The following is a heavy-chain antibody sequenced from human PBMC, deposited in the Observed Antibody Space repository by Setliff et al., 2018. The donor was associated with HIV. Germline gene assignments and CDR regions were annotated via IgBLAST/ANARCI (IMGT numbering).Heavy chain of an antibody. CDR2: IYTSGST. CDR1: GGSIRSFF. D-gene: IGHD2-21*02. CDR3: ASAYCGGDCYWSSFDY. J-gene: IGHJ4*02. Sequence: TSETLSLTCTVSGGSIRSFFWSWIRQPPGKGLEWIGHIYTSGSTNYNPSLKSRVTISVDTSKNQFSLKLSSVTAADTAVYYCASAYCGGDCYWSSFDYWGQGILVTVSS. V-gene: IGHV4-4*08.